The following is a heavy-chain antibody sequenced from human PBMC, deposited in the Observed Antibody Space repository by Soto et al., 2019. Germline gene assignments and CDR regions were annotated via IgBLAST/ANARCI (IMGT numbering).Heavy chain of an antibody. CDR3: AGLRWFGPYGMDV. CDR2: IYYSGST. Sequence: ETLSLTGTVSGGSISSYYWSWIRQPPGKGLEWIGYIYYSGSTNYNPSLKSRVTISVDTSKNQFSLKLSSVTAADTAVYYCAGLRWFGPYGMDVWGQGTTVTVSS. J-gene: IGHJ6*02. CDR1: GGSISSYY. V-gene: IGHV4-59*01. D-gene: IGHD3-10*01.